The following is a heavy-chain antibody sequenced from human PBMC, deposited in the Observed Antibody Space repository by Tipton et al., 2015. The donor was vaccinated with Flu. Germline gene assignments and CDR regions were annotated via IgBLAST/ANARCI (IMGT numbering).Heavy chain of an antibody. Sequence: LSLTCAVNGGSFIGYYWSWIRQSPGKGLEWVAFIRHDGSDKYYADSVKGRFTISRDDSKSALYLLIESLRPEDTAVYYCAKDGWDTSGWYPFDYWGQGTLVTVSS. CDR1: GGSFIGYY. V-gene: IGHV3-30*02. D-gene: IGHD6-19*01. J-gene: IGHJ4*02. CDR3: AKDGWDTSGWYPFDY. CDR2: IRHDGSDK.